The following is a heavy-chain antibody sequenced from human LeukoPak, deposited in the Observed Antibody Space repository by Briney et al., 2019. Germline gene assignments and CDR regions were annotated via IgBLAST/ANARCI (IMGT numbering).Heavy chain of an antibody. V-gene: IGHV3-48*03. CDR1: GFTFSSYE. D-gene: IGHD3-10*02. Sequence: GGSLRLSCAASGFTFSSYEMNWVRQAPGKGLGWGSYISSIGSTIYYADPAKGRFTISRDNAKNSPYLQMNSLRAEDTAVYYCAELGITMIGGVWGKGTTVTISS. J-gene: IGHJ6*04. CDR2: ISSIGSTI. CDR3: AELGITMIGGV.